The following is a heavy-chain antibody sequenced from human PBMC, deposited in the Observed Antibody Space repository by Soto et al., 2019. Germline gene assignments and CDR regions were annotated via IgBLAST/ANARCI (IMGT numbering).Heavy chain of an antibody. CDR3: VKDSLRSGSYENWYFDL. Sequence: QVQLVESGGGVVQPGRSLRLSCVGSGFTFSSYGMHWVRQAPGKGLEWLAVISFDGNYKYHADSVKGRFTISRDNSKNTLFLEMSSLRPEATAVYYCVKDSLRSGSYENWYFDLWGRGTLVTVSS. V-gene: IGHV3-30*18. J-gene: IGHJ2*01. CDR1: GFTFSSYG. CDR2: ISFDGNYK. D-gene: IGHD1-26*01.